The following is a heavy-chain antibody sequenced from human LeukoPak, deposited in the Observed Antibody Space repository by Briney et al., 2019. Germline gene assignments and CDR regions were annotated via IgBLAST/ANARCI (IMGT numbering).Heavy chain of an antibody. V-gene: IGHV1-18*04. CDR1: GYTFTSYG. Sequence: ASVKVSCKASGYTFTSYGISWVRQAPGQGLEWMGWISAYNGNTNYAQKLQGRVTMTTDTSTSTAYMELRSLRSDDTAVYYCAGELRYFAWQTDYYYGMDVWGKGTTVTSPQ. J-gene: IGHJ6*04. CDR3: AGELRYFAWQTDYYYGMDV. CDR2: ISAYNGNT. D-gene: IGHD3-9*01.